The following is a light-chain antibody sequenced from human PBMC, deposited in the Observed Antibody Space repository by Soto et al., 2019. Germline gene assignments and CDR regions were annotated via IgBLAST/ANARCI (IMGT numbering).Light chain of an antibody. J-gene: IGKJ2*01. V-gene: IGKV3-20*01. CDR3: QQYGSSFRYT. CDR1: QRFNDNY. Sequence: EIVLTQSPGTLSLSPGERATLSARAGQRFNDNYSTWYQQKPGQAPRLHIYGASTRTSGTPDRFSGSGSGTVFTLTISRLEPEDFAVYYCQQYGSSFRYTFGQGTKLEIK. CDR2: GAS.